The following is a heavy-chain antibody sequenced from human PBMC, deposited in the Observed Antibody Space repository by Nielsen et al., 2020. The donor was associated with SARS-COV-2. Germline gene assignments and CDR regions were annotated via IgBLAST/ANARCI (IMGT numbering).Heavy chain of an antibody. Sequence: WIRQPPGKGLEWVSYISSSSSYTYYADSVKGRFTISRDNSKNTLYLQMNSLRAEDTAVYYCAKDGGVYYYYGMDVWGQGTTVTVSS. CDR2: ISSSSSYT. J-gene: IGHJ6*02. D-gene: IGHD3-3*01. V-gene: IGHV3-11*06. CDR3: AKDGGVYYYYGMDV.